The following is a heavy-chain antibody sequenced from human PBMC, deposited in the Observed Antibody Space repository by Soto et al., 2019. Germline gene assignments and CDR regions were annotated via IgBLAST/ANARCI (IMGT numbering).Heavy chain of an antibody. CDR1: GFTFSSYA. Sequence: GGSLRLSCAASGFTFSSYAMSWVRQAPGKGLEWVSAISGSGGSTYYADSVKGRFTISRDNSKNTLYLQMNSLRAEDTAVYYCALSASSGWLDYYYGMDVWGQGTTVTVSS. D-gene: IGHD6-19*01. V-gene: IGHV3-23*01. CDR3: ALSASSGWLDYYYGMDV. J-gene: IGHJ6*02. CDR2: ISGSGGST.